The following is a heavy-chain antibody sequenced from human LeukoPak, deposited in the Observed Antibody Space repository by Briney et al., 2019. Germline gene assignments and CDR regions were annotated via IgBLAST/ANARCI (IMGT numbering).Heavy chain of an antibody. CDR1: GGSFSGYY. CDR3: ARGVSGARQDY. J-gene: IGHJ4*02. Sequence: PSETLSLTCAVYGGSFSGYYWSWIRRPPGKGLEWIGEINHSGSTNYNPSLKSRVTISVDTSKNQFSLKLSSVTAADTAVYYCARGVSGARQDYWGQGTLVTVSS. V-gene: IGHV4-34*01. CDR2: INHSGST. D-gene: IGHD1-26*01.